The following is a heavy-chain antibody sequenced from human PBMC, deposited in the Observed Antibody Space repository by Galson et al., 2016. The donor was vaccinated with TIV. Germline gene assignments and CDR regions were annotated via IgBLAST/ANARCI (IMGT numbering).Heavy chain of an antibody. D-gene: IGHD3-10*01. V-gene: IGHV1-69*13. CDR2: IIPIFGVP. CDR1: GGTFSNYG. Sequence: SVKVSCKASGGTFSNYGVSWVRQAPGQGLEWMGGIIPIFGVPKYGQKFQGSLTITADESTSTAYMELSSLRSEDTAVYYCARGLSKLRFYGSGSYLYFDYWGQGTLVTVSS. CDR3: ARGLSKLRFYGSGSYLYFDY. J-gene: IGHJ4*02.